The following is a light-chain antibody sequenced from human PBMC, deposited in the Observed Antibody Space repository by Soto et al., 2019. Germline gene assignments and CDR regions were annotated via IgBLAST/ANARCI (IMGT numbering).Light chain of an antibody. J-gene: IGLJ3*02. V-gene: IGLV1-40*01. CDR1: SSNIGAGYD. Sequence: QLVLTQPPSVSGAPGQRITISCTGNSSNIGAGYDVHWYQQLPGTAPKVVIYGNINRPSGVPDRFSGSKSGTSACLAITGLQAEYEADYYCQSYDSSLSGLFGGGTQLTVL. CDR3: QSYDSSLSGL. CDR2: GNI.